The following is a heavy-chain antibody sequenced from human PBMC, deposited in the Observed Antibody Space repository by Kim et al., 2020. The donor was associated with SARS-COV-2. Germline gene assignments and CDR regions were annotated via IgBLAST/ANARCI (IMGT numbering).Heavy chain of an antibody. D-gene: IGHD2-2*02. V-gene: IGHV4-34*01. CDR2: INHSGST. J-gene: IGHJ1*01. CDR1: GGSFSGYY. CDR3: ARGRCSSTSCYTSPFEYFQH. Sequence: SETLSLTCAVYGGSFSGYYWSWIRQPPGKGLEWIGEINHSGSTNYNPSLKSRVTISVDTSKNQFSLKLSSVTVADTAVYYCARGRCSSTSCYTSPFEYFQHWGQGTLVTVSS.